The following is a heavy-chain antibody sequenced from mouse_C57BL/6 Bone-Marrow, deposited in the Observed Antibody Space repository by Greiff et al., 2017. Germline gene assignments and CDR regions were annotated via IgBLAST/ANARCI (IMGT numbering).Heavy chain of an antibody. D-gene: IGHD1-1*01. J-gene: IGHJ4*01. Sequence: QVQLQQSGAELARPGASVKLSCKASGYTFTSYGISWVKQRTGQGLEWIGEIYPRSGNTYYNEKFKGKATLTADKASSTAYMELRSLTSEDSAVYFCAREGSDYYGTRGYWGQGTSVTVSS. CDR1: GYTFTSYG. CDR3: AREGSDYYGTRGY. CDR2: IYPRSGNT. V-gene: IGHV1-81*01.